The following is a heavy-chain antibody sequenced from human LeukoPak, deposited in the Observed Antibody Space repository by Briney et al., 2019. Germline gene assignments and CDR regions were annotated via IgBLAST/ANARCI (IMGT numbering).Heavy chain of an antibody. CDR2: ISGSGGST. J-gene: IGHJ4*02. D-gene: IGHD3-3*01. Sequence: GGSLRLSCAASGFTFSSYALSWVRQAPGKGPEWVSAISGSGGSTYYADSVKGRFTISRDNSKNTLYLQMSSLRAEDTAVYCCAKSGQSVGYDFWSGKPDYYFDYWGQGTLVSVSS. CDR1: GFTFSSYA. CDR3: AKSGQSVGYDFWSGKPDYYFDY. V-gene: IGHV3-23*01.